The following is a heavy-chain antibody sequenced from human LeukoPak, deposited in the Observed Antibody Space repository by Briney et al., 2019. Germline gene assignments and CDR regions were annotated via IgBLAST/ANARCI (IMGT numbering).Heavy chain of an antibody. J-gene: IGHJ4*02. V-gene: IGHV4-34*01. CDR1: GGSFSGYY. CDR3: ARGKWLRSSLDY. D-gene: IGHD5-12*01. CDR2: INHSGST. Sequence: TASETLSLTCAVYGGSFSGYYWSWIRQPPGKGLEWIGEINHSGSTNYNPSLKSRVTISVDTSKNQFSLKLSSVTAADTAVHYCARGKWLRSSLDYWGQGTLVTVSS.